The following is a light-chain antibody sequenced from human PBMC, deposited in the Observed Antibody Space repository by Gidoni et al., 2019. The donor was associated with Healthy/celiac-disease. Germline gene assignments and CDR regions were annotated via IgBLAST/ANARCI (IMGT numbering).Light chain of an antibody. J-gene: IGKJ3*01. CDR3: QQRSNWSLFT. V-gene: IGKV3-11*01. Sequence: EIVLTQSPATLSLSPGERATLSCRASQSVSSYLAWYQQKPGQAPRLLIYDASNRATGIPARFSGRVSGTDFTLTISSLETEDFAVYYCQQRSNWSLFTFGPGTKVDIK. CDR1: QSVSSY. CDR2: DAS.